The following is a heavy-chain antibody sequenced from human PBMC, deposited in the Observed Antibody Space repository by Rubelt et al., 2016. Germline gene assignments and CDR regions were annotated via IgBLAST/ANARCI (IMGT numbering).Heavy chain of an antibody. J-gene: IGHJ5*02. CDR2: IYWDDDK. CDR1: GFSLSTSGVG. D-gene: IGHD6-13*01. V-gene: IGHV2-5*02. Sequence: QITLKESGPTLVKPTQTLTLTCTFSGFSLSTSGVGVGWIRQPPGTDLEWIALIYWDDDKRYSPSLKNRLTITKDTSKNQVVLTLTSMDPVETATYYCAHRGRYSSSYWFDPWGQGTLVTVSS. CDR3: AHRGRYSSSYWFDP.